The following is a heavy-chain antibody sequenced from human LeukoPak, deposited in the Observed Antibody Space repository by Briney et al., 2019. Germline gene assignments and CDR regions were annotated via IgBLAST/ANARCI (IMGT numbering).Heavy chain of an antibody. CDR3: ARPRGRYTSNFDY. Sequence: ASVRVSCKASGGTFSSYAISWVRQAPGQGLEWMGGIIPIFGTANYAQKFQGRVTITADESTSTAYMELSSLRSEDTAVYYCARPRGRYTSNFDYWGQGTLVTVSS. CDR1: GGTFSSYA. V-gene: IGHV1-69*13. CDR2: IIPIFGTA. D-gene: IGHD3-10*01. J-gene: IGHJ4*02.